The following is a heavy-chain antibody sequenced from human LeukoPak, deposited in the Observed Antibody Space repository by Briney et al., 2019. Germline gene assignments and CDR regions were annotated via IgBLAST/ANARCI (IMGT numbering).Heavy chain of an antibody. J-gene: IGHJ6*03. D-gene: IGHD2-15*01. Sequence: GGSLRLSCAASGFTFSSYAMSWVRQAPGKGLEWVSAIYSGGSTYYADSVKGRFTISRDNSKNTLYLQMNSLRAEDTAVYYCARDQVGYYYYYMDVWGKGTTVTVSS. CDR1: GFTFSSYA. V-gene: IGHV3-53*01. CDR3: ARDQVGYYYYYMDV. CDR2: IYSGGST.